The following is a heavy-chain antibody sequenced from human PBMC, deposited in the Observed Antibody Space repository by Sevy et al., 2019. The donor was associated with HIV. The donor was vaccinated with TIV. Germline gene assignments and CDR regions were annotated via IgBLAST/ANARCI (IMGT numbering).Heavy chain of an antibody. V-gene: IGHV3-23*01. CDR2: ISGPGSST. D-gene: IGHD1-1*01. CDR1: GFTFNTHA. J-gene: IGHJ3*01. CDR3: AKALNPALESMLQGIFRTLKGFDV. Sequence: GGSLRLSCAASGFTFNTHAMNWVRQAPGKGLEWVSTISGPGSSTYYADSVKGRFTISRDNSKNTLHLQMNSLRADDTAIYYYAKALNPALESMLQGIFRTLKGFDVWGQGTMVTVSS.